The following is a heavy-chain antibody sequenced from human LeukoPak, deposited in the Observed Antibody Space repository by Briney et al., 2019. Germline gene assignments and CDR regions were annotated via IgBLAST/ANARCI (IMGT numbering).Heavy chain of an antibody. CDR3: AREVGNGGYFDP. D-gene: IGHD1-26*01. V-gene: IGHV4-39*07. J-gene: IGHJ5*02. CDR1: SGSISTSNYY. CDR2: IFYSGST. Sequence: SETLSLTCTVSSGSISTSNYYWGWVRQPPGKALEWIGNIFYSGSTYYSPSLKSRVTISLDTSRNQFSLKLSSVTAADTAVYYCAREVGNGGYFDPWGQGTLVTVSS.